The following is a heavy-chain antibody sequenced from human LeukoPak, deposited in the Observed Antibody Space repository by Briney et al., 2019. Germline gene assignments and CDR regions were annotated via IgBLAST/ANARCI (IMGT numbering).Heavy chain of an antibody. D-gene: IGHD6-13*01. J-gene: IGHJ6*02. V-gene: IGHV4-59*01. CDR2: IYYSGST. Sequence: SETLSLTCTVSGGSISSYYWSWIQQPPGKGLEWIGYIYYSGSTNYNPSLKSRVTISVDTSKNQFSLKLSSVTAADTAVYYCARAYSSSWMGSGMDVWGQGTTVTVSS. CDR3: ARAYSSSWMGSGMDV. CDR1: GGSISSYY.